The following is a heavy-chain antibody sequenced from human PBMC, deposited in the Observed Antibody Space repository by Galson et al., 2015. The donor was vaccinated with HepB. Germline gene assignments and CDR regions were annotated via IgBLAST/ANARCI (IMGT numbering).Heavy chain of an antibody. CDR1: GFTFSSYA. CDR3: ARTRYDSSGYYYEDFDY. V-gene: IGHV3-23*01. Sequence: LRLSCAASGFTFSSYAMSWVRQAPGKGLAWVSGISGSGGSTYYADSVKGRFTISRDNSKNTLYLQMNSLRAEDTAVYHCARTRYDSSGYYYEDFDYWGQGTLVTVSS. CDR2: ISGSGGST. D-gene: IGHD3-22*01. J-gene: IGHJ4*02.